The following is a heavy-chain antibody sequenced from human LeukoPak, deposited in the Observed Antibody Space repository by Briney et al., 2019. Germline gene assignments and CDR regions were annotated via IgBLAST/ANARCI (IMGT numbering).Heavy chain of an antibody. CDR2: ISAYNGNT. Sequence: ASVKFSCKASGYTFTSYDISWVRQAPGQGLEWMGWISAYNGNTNYAQKLQGRVTMTTDTSTSTAYMELRSLRSDDTAVYYCARGGDDYGDYVYDYWGQGALVTVSS. CDR3: ARGGDDYGDYVYDY. V-gene: IGHV1-18*01. J-gene: IGHJ4*02. CDR1: GYTFTSYD. D-gene: IGHD4-17*01.